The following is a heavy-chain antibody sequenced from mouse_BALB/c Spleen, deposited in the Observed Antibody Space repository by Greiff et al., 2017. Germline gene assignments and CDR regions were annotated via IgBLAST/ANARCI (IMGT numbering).Heavy chain of an antibody. CDR1: GFTFSSFG. V-gene: IGHV5-17*02. D-gene: IGHD2-4*01. J-gene: IGHJ4*01. CDR3: ARDPRSTMITYYAMDY. Sequence: DVMLVESGGGLVQPGGSRKLSCAASGFTFSSFGMHWVRQAPEKGLEWVAYISSGSSTIYYADTVKGRFTISRDNPKNTLFLQMTSLRSEDTAMYYCARDPRSTMITYYAMDYWGQGTSVTVSS. CDR2: ISSGSSTI.